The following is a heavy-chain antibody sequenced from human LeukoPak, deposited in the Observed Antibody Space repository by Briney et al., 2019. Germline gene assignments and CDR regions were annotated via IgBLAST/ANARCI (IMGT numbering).Heavy chain of an antibody. Sequence: ASVKVSCKATGYTFTSHYMHWVRQAPGQGLEWMGIINPSGGSTSYAQKFQGRITMTRDTSTSTVYMELSSLRSEDTAVYYCAREPVVVPVAFKVDGMDVWGQGTTVTVSS. J-gene: IGHJ6*02. CDR1: GYTFTSHY. CDR3: AREPVVVPVAFKVDGMDV. CDR2: INPSGGST. V-gene: IGHV1-46*01. D-gene: IGHD2-2*01.